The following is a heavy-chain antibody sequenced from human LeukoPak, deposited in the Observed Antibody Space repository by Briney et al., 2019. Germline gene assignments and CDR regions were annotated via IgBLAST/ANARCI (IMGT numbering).Heavy chain of an antibody. CDR2: IIPIFGTA. Sequence: ASVKVSCKASGGTFSSYAISWVRQAPGQGLEWMGGIIPIFGTANYAQKFQGRVTITADESTSTAYMELSSLRSEDTAVYYCARDKSGGYYYWFDPWGQGTLVTVSS. V-gene: IGHV1-69*13. D-gene: IGHD3-22*01. CDR1: GGTFSSYA. CDR3: ARDKSGGYYYWFDP. J-gene: IGHJ5*02.